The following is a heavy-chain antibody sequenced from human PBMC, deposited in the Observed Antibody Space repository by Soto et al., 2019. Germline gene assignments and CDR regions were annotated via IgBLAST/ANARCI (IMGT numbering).Heavy chain of an antibody. Sequence: SETLSLTCTVSGGSISSSSYYWGWIRQPPGKWLEWIGSIYYSGSTYYNPSLKSRVTISVDTSKNQFSLKLYSVTAADTAVYYCAGTIFGVVIIDWYFELWGRGALVTASS. J-gene: IGHJ2*01. CDR2: IYYSGST. V-gene: IGHV4-39*01. CDR3: AGTIFGVVIIDWYFEL. D-gene: IGHD3-3*01. CDR1: GGSISSSSYY.